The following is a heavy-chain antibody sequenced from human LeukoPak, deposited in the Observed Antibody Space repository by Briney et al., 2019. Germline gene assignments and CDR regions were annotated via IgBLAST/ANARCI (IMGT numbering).Heavy chain of an antibody. V-gene: IGHV3-66*02. Sequence: PGGSLRLSCAASGFTVSSNYMNWVRQAPGKGLEWVSVIYSGGSTNYADSVKGRFSISRDNSKNTLYPQMNSLRAEDTAVYYCARDLEYSSSWGFDYWGQGTLVTVSS. D-gene: IGHD6-13*01. CDR2: IYSGGST. J-gene: IGHJ4*02. CDR3: ARDLEYSSSWGFDY. CDR1: GFTVSSNY.